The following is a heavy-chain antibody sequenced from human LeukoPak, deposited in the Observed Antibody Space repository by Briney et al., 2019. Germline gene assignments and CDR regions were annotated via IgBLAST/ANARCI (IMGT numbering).Heavy chain of an antibody. J-gene: IGHJ5*02. V-gene: IGHV3-21*01. Sequence: PGGSLRLSCAASGFTFSSYNMSWVRQAPGKGLEWVSSITSGSDMYYADSVKGRFTISRDNGKNSLYLQMNSLRAEDTAVYYCARDPMEESPWGQGTLVTVSS. CDR1: GFTFSSYN. CDR2: ITSGSDM. CDR3: ARDPMEESP. D-gene: IGHD3-3*01.